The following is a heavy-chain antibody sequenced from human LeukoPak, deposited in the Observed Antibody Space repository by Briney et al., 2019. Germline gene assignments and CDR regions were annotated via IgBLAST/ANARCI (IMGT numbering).Heavy chain of an antibody. CDR3: ARDAGEGYFDY. CDR2: ISSGSNYI. J-gene: IGHJ4*02. Sequence: PGGSLRLSCAASGFTFSNYNMNWVRQAPGKGLEWVSSISSGSNYIYYADSVKGRFTISRDNAKNSLYLQMNSLRADDAAVYYCARDAGEGYFDYWGQGTLVTVSS. CDR1: GFTFSNYN. D-gene: IGHD3-10*01. V-gene: IGHV3-21*01.